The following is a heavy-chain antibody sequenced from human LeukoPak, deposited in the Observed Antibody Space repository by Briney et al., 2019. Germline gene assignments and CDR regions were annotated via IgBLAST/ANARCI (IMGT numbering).Heavy chain of an antibody. J-gene: IGHJ3*02. CDR2: IYPGDSDT. D-gene: IGHD4-17*01. CDR1: GYSFTSYW. V-gene: IGHV5-51*01. Sequence: GESLQISCQGSGYSFTSYWIGWVRPMPGKGLEWMGIIYPGDSDTRYSPSFQGQVTISADKSISTAYLQWSSLKASDTAMYYCARHDPVRAFDIWGQGTMVTVSS. CDR3: ARHDPVRAFDI.